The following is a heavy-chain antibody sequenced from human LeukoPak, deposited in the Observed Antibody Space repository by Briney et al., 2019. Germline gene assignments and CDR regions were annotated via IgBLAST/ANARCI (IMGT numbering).Heavy chain of an antibody. J-gene: IGHJ6*02. CDR2: ISYDGSNK. Sequence: PGGSLRLSCAASGFTFSSYAMHWVRQAPGKGLEWVAVISYDGSNKYYADSVKGRFTISRDNSKNTLYLQMNSLRAEDTAVYYCARDTGSSSWLYYYGMDVWGQGTTVTVSS. CDR1: GFTFSSYA. CDR3: ARDTGSSSWLYYYGMDV. V-gene: IGHV3-30-3*01. D-gene: IGHD6-13*01.